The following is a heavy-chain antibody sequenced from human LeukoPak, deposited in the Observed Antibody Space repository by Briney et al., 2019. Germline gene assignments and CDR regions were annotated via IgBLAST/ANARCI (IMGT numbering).Heavy chain of an antibody. CDR2: IKSNSGVT. CDR3: ARAESFNFWSGSYQTTHTHFDY. V-gene: IGHV1-2*02. CDR1: GYTFTNYG. Sequence: ASVKVSCKASGYTFTNYGITWVRQAPGQGLEWMGWIKSNSGVTNYAQNFQGRVTMTRDTSISTAYMELSRLGSDDTAVYYCARAESFNFWSGSYQTTHTHFDYWGQGTLVTVSS. J-gene: IGHJ4*02. D-gene: IGHD3-3*01.